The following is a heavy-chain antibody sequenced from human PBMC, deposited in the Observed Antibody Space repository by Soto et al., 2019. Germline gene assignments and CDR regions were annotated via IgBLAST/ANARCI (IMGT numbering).Heavy chain of an antibody. Sequence: QVQLQQWGAGLLKPSETLSLTCAVYGGSFSGYYWSWIRQPPGKGLEWIGEINHSGSTNYNPSLKSRVTTAVDTSKNQCSLKLSSVTAADTAVYYCARWDYDFWSGYYVGDYWGQGTLVTVSS. CDR2: INHSGST. V-gene: IGHV4-34*01. CDR3: ARWDYDFWSGYYVGDY. CDR1: GGSFSGYY. D-gene: IGHD3-3*01. J-gene: IGHJ4*02.